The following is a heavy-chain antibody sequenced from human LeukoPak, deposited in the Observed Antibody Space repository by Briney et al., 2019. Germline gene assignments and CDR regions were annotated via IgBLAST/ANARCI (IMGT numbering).Heavy chain of an antibody. CDR2: IKQDGSGK. V-gene: IGHV3-7*03. CDR3: AREEVYDYVWGSYRLNRYFDY. D-gene: IGHD3-16*02. Sequence: GGSLRLSCAASGFTFSSYWMSWVRQAPGKGLEWVANIKQDGSGKYYVDSVKGRFTISRDNAKNSLYLQMNSLRAEDTAVYYCAREEVYDYVWGSYRLNRYFDYRGQGTLVTVSS. CDR1: GFTFSSYW. J-gene: IGHJ4*02.